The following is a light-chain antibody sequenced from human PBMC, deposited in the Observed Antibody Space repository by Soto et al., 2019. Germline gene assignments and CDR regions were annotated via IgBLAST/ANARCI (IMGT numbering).Light chain of an antibody. J-gene: IGLJ1*01. Sequence: QSVLTQPPSVSGAPGQRVTISCTGSGSNIGAAFDVHWYQQLPGTAPKLLIYGNTNRPSGVPDRFSGFKSGTSASLAISGLQSEDEADYYCAAWDDSLKGVFGTGTKLTVL. V-gene: IGLV1-40*01. CDR1: GSNIGAAFD. CDR2: GNT. CDR3: AAWDDSLKGV.